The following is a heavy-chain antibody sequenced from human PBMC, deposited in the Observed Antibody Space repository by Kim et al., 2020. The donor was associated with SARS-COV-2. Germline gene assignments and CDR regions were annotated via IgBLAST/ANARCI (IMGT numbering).Heavy chain of an antibody. CDR2: ISSSSTTI. Sequence: GGSLRLSCAASGFTFRAHDMNWVRQAPGKGPEWISHISSSSTTIYYADSVKGRFTISSDNAKNSLYLQMNSLRDEDTALYYSSRRGPYFDSWGPGTLGT. CDR3: SRRGPYFDS. V-gene: IGHV3-48*02. CDR1: GFTFRAHD. J-gene: IGHJ4*02.